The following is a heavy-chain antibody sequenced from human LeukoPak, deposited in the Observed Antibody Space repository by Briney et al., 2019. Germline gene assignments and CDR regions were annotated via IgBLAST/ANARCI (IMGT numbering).Heavy chain of an antibody. CDR3: AREAGPYTGFDY. CDR2: IGSSSSYI. CDR1: GFTFSSYS. D-gene: IGHD3-16*01. V-gene: IGHV3-21*01. J-gene: IGHJ4*02. Sequence: GGSLRLSCAASGFTFSSYSMNWVRQAPGKGLEWVSSIGSSSSYIYYADSVKGRFTISRDNAKNSLYLQMNSLRAEDTAVYYCAREAGPYTGFDYWGQGTLVTVSS.